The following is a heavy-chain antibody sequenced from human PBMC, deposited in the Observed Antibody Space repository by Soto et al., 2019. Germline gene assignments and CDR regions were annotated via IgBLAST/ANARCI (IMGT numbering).Heavy chain of an antibody. V-gene: IGHV4-59*01. Sequence: SETLSLTCTVSGDSINNYYWSWIRQPPGMRLEWIGYIYYDGSTNYNPSLRSRVTMSVDASRNQFSLRLYSVTSADTAVYYCARYYRGDDEYYLHDWGQGTLVT. CDR3: ARYYRGDDEYYLHD. D-gene: IGHD2-21*02. J-gene: IGHJ4*02. CDR1: GDSINNYY. CDR2: IYYDGST.